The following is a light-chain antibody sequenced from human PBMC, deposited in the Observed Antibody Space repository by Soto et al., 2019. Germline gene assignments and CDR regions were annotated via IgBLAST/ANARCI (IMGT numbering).Light chain of an antibody. CDR2: AAS. V-gene: IGKV1-39*01. Sequence: DIQMTQSPSSLSASVGDRVTITCRASQSISSYLNWYQQKPGKAPKLLIYAASRLQSGVPSRFSGSGSGTDFTLTISXLQPEDXATXXCQXXYITPWTFGQGTKVEIK. J-gene: IGKJ1*01. CDR1: QSISSY. CDR3: QXXYITPWT.